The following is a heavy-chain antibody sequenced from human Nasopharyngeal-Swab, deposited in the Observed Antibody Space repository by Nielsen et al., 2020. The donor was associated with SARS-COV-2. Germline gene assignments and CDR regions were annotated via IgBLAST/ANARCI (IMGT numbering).Heavy chain of an antibody. V-gene: IGHV4-34*01. CDR1: GGSFSGYY. CDR2: INHSGTT. Sequence: SETLSLTCAVYGGSFSGYYWSWIRQPPGKGLEWIGDINHSGTTSYNPSLKSRVTISSDPSKNQFSLKLSSVTAADTAVYYCARGHRSISMIVVVIATAHFYFDSWGRGTLVTVTS. J-gene: IGHJ4*02. D-gene: IGHD3-22*01. CDR3: ARGHRSISMIVVVIATAHFYFDS.